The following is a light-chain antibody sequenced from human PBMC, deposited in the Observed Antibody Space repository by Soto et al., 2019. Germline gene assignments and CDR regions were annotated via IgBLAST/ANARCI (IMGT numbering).Light chain of an antibody. CDR2: WAS. J-gene: IGKJ5*01. CDR3: QQYFDNSIT. CDR1: QSLFYASINKNY. Sequence: DIVMTQAPESLAVSLGERATINCKSSQSLFYASINKNYLAWYQQKPRQPPKLLIYWASMRGSGVPDRFSGSGSGTDFTLTISSLQAEDVAVYYCQQYFDNSITFGQGTRLEIE. V-gene: IGKV4-1*01.